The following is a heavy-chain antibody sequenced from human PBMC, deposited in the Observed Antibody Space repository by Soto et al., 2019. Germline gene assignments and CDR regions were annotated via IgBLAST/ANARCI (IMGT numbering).Heavy chain of an antibody. D-gene: IGHD2-2*01. J-gene: IGHJ5*02. Sequence: QVQLVQSGAEVKKPGSSVKVSCKASGGTFSSYTISWVRQAPGQGLEWMGRIIPILGIANSAQKFQGRVTITADKSTSTAYMQLSSLSSESTAVYYCARKRYCSSTSCYDDGPDPGWFDPWGKGTLVTVSS. CDR1: GGTFSSYT. V-gene: IGHV1-69*02. CDR3: ARKRYCSSTSCYDDGPDPGWFDP. CDR2: IIPILGIA.